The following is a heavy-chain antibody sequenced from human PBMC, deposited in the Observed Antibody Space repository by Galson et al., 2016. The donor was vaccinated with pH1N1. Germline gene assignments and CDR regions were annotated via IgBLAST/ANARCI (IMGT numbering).Heavy chain of an antibody. D-gene: IGHD3-3*02. CDR2: IRSTVYGETK. CDR3: IPFRWAHNWFDP. CDR1: GFPFEEYH. V-gene: IGHV3-49*02. J-gene: IGHJ5*02. Sequence: SLRLSCATSGFPFEEYHIFWVRQASEMGLEWVSFIRSTVYGETKEYAAAVKGRFVISRDNSKRVAYLQMNSLKTEDTAHYYCIPFRWAHNWFDPWGHGSPVIVSS.